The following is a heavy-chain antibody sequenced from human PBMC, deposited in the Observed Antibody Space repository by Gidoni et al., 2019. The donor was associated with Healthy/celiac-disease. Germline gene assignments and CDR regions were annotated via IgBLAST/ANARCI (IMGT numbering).Heavy chain of an antibody. CDR3: ARGGGFVVVPARYYYYYMDV. Sequence: QVQLQESGPGLVKPSETPSLTWTVSAGSISSYYWRWIRQPAGKGLEWIGRIYNSGSTNHTPALKSGVTMSVDTSKNQFSLKLSSVTAADTAVYYCARGGGFVVVPARYYYYYMDVWGKGTTVTVSS. V-gene: IGHV4-4*07. D-gene: IGHD2-2*01. CDR1: AGSISSYY. CDR2: IYNSGST. J-gene: IGHJ6*03.